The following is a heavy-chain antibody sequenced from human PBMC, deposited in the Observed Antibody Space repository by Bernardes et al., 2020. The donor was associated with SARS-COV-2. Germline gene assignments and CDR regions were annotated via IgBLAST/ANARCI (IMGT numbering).Heavy chain of an antibody. CDR3: ARDPASDYYYGSEDY. CDR2: INPIGGST. J-gene: IGHJ4*02. D-gene: IGHD3-10*01. V-gene: IGHV1-46*01. CDR1: GYTFTSYY. Sequence: ASVKVSCKASGYTFTSYYMHWVRQAPGQGLEWMGLINPIGGSTSYAQKFQGRVTMTRDTSTSTVYMELSSLRSEDTAVYYCARDPASDYYYGSEDYWGQGTLVTVSS.